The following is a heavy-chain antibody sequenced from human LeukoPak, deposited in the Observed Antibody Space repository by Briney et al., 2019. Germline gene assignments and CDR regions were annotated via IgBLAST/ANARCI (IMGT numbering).Heavy chain of an antibody. Sequence: GGSLRLSCAASGFTFSNYAMSWVRQAPGKGLEWVSTISGSGDRTYYADSVKGRFTISRDTSKNTLYLQMNSLRAEDTAVYYCDPPRSSGYVSPFSFRYYYYYMDVWGKGTTVTVSS. J-gene: IGHJ6*03. CDR3: DPPRSSGYVSPFSFRYYYYYMDV. CDR1: GFTFSNYA. V-gene: IGHV3-23*01. D-gene: IGHD3-22*01. CDR2: ISGSGDRT.